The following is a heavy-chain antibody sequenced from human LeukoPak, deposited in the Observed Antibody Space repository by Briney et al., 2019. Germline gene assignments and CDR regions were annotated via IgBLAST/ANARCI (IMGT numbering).Heavy chain of an antibody. CDR1: GYTFTSYD. J-gene: IGHJ4*02. CDR3: ARGSSSWYGYYFDY. V-gene: IGHV1-69*05. CDR2: IIPIFGTA. Sequence: ASVKVSCKASGYTFTSYDISWVRQAPGQGLEWMGGIIPIFGTANYAQKFQGRVTITTDESTSTAYMELSSLRSEDTAVYYCARGSSSWYGYYFDYWGQGTLVTVSS. D-gene: IGHD6-13*01.